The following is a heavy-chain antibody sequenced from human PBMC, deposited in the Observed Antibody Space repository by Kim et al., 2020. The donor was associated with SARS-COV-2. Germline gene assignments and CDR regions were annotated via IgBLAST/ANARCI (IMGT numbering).Heavy chain of an antibody. V-gene: IGHV3-9*01. CDR1: GFTFGDDA. CDR3: AKDISGGSWYGMDV. D-gene: IGHD3-10*01. CDR2: ISWNSGSR. J-gene: IGHJ6*02. Sequence: GGSLRLSCAASGFTFGDDAMHWVRQAPGKGLEWVSGISWNSGSRGYADSVKGRFTISRDNAKNSLYLQMNSLRAEDTALYYCAKDISGGSWYGMDVWGPGTTVTVSS.